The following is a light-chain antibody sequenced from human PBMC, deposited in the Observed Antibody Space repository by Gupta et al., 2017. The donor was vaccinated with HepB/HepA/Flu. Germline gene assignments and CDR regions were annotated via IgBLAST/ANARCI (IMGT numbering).Light chain of an antibody. CDR1: QTIDSY. J-gene: IGKJ3*01. Sequence: DIHMTPSPSSLSASVGDRVTITCRAGQTIDSYLNWFQQKPGKAPQLLIYAATNLQSGVPPRFNGSGSGTDFTLAFSSLEPEDFAPYFCQQSDRMPFIFGHGTKVEIK. CDR3: QQSDRMPFI. CDR2: AAT. V-gene: IGKV1-39*01.